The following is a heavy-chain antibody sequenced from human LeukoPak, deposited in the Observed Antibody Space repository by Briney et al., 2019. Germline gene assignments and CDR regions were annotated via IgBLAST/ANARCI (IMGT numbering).Heavy chain of an antibody. J-gene: IGHJ5*02. V-gene: IGHV4-39*01. Sequence: SETLSLTCTVFGGSISSSSYYWGWIRQPPWKGLDWVGTIYYSGSTHYNPSLKSRVTISVDTSKSQFSLKLSSVTAADTAIYYCARLGNYDLWRGLHVIFDPWGQGTLVIVSS. CDR2: IYYSGST. D-gene: IGHD3-3*01. CDR3: ARLGNYDLWRGLHVIFDP. CDR1: GGSISSSSYY.